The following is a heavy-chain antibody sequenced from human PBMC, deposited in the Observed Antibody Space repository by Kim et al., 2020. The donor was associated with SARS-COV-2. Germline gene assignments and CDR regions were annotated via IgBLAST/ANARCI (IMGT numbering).Heavy chain of an antibody. V-gene: IGHV3-30*03. J-gene: IGHJ3*01. D-gene: IGHD3-10*01. CDR3: ARKGVSVSSPLNLGAFVV. Sequence: GGSLRLSCAASGFTFNGIGMHWVRQAPGKGLEWMAFISYDGHDKLYADSVRGRLTVSRDNSKNTLYLQMNSLRAEDTAVYYCARKGVSVSSPLNLGAFVVGGQGTMVTVSS. CDR2: ISYDGHDK. CDR1: GFTFNGIG.